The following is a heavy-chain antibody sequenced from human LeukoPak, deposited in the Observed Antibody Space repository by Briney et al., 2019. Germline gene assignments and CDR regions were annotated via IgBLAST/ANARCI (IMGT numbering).Heavy chain of an antibody. Sequence: GASVKVSCKASGGTFSSYAISWVRQAPGQGLEWMGGTIPIFGTANYAQKFQGRVTITADKSTSTAYMELSSLRSEDTAVYYCATPLGSSSWYETGDYWGQGTLVTVSS. CDR2: TIPIFGTA. CDR1: GGTFSSYA. D-gene: IGHD6-13*01. V-gene: IGHV1-69*06. J-gene: IGHJ4*02. CDR3: ATPLGSSSWYETGDY.